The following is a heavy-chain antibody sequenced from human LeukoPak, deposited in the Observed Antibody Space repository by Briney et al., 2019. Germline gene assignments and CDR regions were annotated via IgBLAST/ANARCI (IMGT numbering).Heavy chain of an antibody. CDR2: IYSGGST. CDR3: ASLSSGSSHYYYYGMDV. D-gene: IGHD1-26*01. CDR1: GFTVSSNY. J-gene: IGHJ6*02. V-gene: IGHV3-53*04. Sequence: AGGSLRLSCAASGFTVSSNYMSWVRQAPGKGLEWVSVIYSGGSTYYADSVKGRFTISRHNSKNTLYLQMNSLRAEDTAVYYCASLSSGSSHYYYYGMDVWGQGTTVTVSS.